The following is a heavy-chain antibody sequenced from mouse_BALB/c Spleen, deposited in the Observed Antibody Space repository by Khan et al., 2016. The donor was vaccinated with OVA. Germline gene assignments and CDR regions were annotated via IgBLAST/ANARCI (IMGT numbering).Heavy chain of an antibody. Sequence: EVHLVESGGDLVKPGGSLKLSCVASGFTFSTYGMSWVRQAPDKRLEWVATVSTGGTYTYYPDSVKGRFTISRDNAKNTLYLQMSGLRSEDTAMFVCTRLAYYYDSEGFAYWGQGTLVTVS. CDR1: GFTFSTYG. D-gene: IGHD1-1*01. CDR3: TRLAYYYDSEGFAY. CDR2: VSTGGTYT. V-gene: IGHV5-6*01. J-gene: IGHJ3*01.